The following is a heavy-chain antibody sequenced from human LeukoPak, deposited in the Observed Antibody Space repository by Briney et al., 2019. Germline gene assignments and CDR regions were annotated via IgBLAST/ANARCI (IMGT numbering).Heavy chain of an antibody. CDR2: INPDSGGT. CDR3: ARGSNIVGPTMXFGH. V-gene: IGHV1-2*02. Sequence: ASVKVSCKASGYTFTDYYMHWVRQAPGQGLEWMGWINPDSGGTDFAQKFQGRVTMTRDTSISTAYMELSSLRSDDAAVYYCARGSNIVGPTMXFGHWGQGTLVTVSS. J-gene: IGHJ5*02. CDR1: GYTFTDYY. D-gene: IGHD1-26*01.